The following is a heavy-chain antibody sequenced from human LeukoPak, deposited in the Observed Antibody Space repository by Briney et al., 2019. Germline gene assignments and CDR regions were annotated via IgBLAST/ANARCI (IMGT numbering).Heavy chain of an antibody. V-gene: IGHV3-74*01. CDR2: INPDGSTT. CDR1: GFTLSSYW. D-gene: IGHD3-3*01. J-gene: IGHJ5*02. CDR3: AKDRGGNQIWSFDP. Sequence: GGSLRLSCAASGFTLSSYWMHWVRQVPGKGLVWVSRINPDGSTTTYADSVKGRFTISRDNAKNTLYLQMNSLRAEDTAVYYCAKDRGGNQIWSFDPWGQGTLVTVSS.